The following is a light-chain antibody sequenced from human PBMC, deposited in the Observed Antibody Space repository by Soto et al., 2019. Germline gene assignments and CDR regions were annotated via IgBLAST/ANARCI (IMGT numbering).Light chain of an antibody. CDR3: QQTYTIPWT. V-gene: IGKV1-39*01. CDR2: SAT. Sequence: DIQMTQSPSSVSASVGDRVTITCRTSQSFSNYLAWYQHRPGKAPKLLIYSATVLQSGVPSRFSGSRSGTDFTLTISRLQPEDSATYYCQQTYTIPWTFGQGTRVEIK. CDR1: QSFSNY. J-gene: IGKJ1*01.